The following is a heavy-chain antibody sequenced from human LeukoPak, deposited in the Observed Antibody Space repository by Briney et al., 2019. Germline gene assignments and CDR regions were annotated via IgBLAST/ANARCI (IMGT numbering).Heavy chain of an antibody. CDR1: GFTVSSTY. D-gene: IGHD3-10*01. J-gene: IGHJ4*02. CDR2: IYSGGST. CDR3: ARGDGSYYFDY. Sequence: GGSLRLSCAASGFTVSSTYMSWVRQAPGKGLDWVSVIYSGGSTFYADSLKGRFTISRDNSKNTLYPQMNSLRVEDTALYYCARGDGSYYFDYWGQGTLVTVSS. V-gene: IGHV3-53*01.